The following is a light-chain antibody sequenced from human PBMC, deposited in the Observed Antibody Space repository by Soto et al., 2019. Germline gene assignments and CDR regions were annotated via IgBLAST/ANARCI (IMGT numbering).Light chain of an antibody. Sequence: DIQMTQSPSTLSASVGDRVTITCRASQCFSRWLAWYQQKPGKAPKLLIYKASTLESGVPSRFSGSGSGTEFTLAISSPQPDDSATYYCQQYNDNWTFGQGTKVDIK. V-gene: IGKV1-5*03. CDR1: QCFSRW. CDR2: KAS. J-gene: IGKJ1*01. CDR3: QQYNDNWT.